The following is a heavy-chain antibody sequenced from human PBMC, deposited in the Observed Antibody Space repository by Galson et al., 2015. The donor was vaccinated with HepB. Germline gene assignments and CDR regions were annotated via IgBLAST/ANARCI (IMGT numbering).Heavy chain of an antibody. CDR2: ISSYNGHT. D-gene: IGHD6-19*01. CDR3: ARGYNSGWYGHFDY. J-gene: IGHJ4*02. Sequence: SVKVSCKAYGYTFTSYGISWVRQAPGQGLQWMGWISSYNGHTNYPQHLQGRVTMTTDTSTSTAYMDLRSLRSDDTAVYYCARGYNSGWYGHFDYWGQGTLVTVSS. V-gene: IGHV1-18*01. CDR1: GYTFTSYG.